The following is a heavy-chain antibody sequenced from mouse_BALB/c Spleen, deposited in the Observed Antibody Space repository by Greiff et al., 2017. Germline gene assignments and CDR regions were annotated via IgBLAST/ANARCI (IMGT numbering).Heavy chain of an antibody. CDR2: ISSGSSTI. D-gene: IGHD2-1*01. J-gene: IGHJ4*01. Sequence: EVKLVESGGGLVQPGGSRKLSCAASGFTFSSFGMHWVRQAPEKGLEWVAYISSGSSTIYYADTVKGRFTISRDNPKNTLFLQMTSLRSEDTAMYYCARSFYYGNYEGYYYAMDYWGQGTSVTVSS. CDR3: ARSFYYGNYEGYYYAMDY. CDR1: GFTFSSFG. V-gene: IGHV5-17*02.